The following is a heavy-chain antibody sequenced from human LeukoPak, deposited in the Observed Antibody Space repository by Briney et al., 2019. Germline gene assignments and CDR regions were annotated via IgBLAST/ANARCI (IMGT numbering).Heavy chain of an antibody. CDR2: IRSKTDGGTT. D-gene: IGHD3-22*01. V-gene: IGHV3-15*01. Sequence: PGGSLRLSCAASRFTFSNAWMSWVRQAPGPGLEWVGRIRSKTDGGTTDYAAPVKGRFTISRDDSKNTVFLEMDSLKTEDTAVYYCTTDHTQTGGVIVAFDYWGQGTLVTVSS. CDR1: RFTFSNAW. CDR3: TTDHTQTGGVIVAFDY. J-gene: IGHJ4*02.